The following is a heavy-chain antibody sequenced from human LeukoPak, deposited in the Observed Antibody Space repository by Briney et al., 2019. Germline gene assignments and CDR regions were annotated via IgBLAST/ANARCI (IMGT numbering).Heavy chain of an antibody. Sequence: PSQTLSLTCTVSGGSISSGGYYWSWIRQHPGKGLEWIGYIYYSGSTYYNPSLKSRVTISVDTSKIQFSLKLSSVTAADTAVYYCARLDSSGYYPFDYWGQGTLVTVSS. CDR1: GGSISSGGYY. CDR3: ARLDSSGYYPFDY. CDR2: IYYSGST. J-gene: IGHJ4*02. V-gene: IGHV4-31*03. D-gene: IGHD3-22*01.